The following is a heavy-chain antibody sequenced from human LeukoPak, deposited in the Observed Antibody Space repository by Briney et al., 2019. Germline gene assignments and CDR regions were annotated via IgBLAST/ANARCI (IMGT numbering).Heavy chain of an antibody. V-gene: IGHV4-59*08. Sequence: ASETLSLTCTVSGGSISSYYWSWIRQPPGKGLEWIGSIYHSGSTYYNPSLKSRVTISVDTSKNQFSLKLSSVTAADTAVYYCARTKFLEWALYYFDYWGQGTLVTVSS. CDR1: GGSISSYY. CDR2: IYHSGST. J-gene: IGHJ4*02. CDR3: ARTKFLEWALYYFDY. D-gene: IGHD3-3*01.